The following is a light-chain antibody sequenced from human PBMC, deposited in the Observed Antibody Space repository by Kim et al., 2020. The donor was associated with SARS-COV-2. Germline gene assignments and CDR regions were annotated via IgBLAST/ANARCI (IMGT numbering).Light chain of an antibody. CDR2: DVS. J-gene: IGLJ2*01. Sequence: QSITVSCTGTSSDVGGYNYVSWYQQLPGKAPKLMIYDVSNRPSGVSNRFSGSKSGNTASLTISGLQAEDEADYYCSSYTSSSTSVVFGGGTRLTVL. CDR3: SSYTSSSTSVV. CDR1: SSDVGGYNY. V-gene: IGLV2-14*03.